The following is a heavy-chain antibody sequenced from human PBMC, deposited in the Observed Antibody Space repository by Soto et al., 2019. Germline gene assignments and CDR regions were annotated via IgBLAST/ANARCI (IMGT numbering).Heavy chain of an antibody. J-gene: IGHJ5*02. V-gene: IGHV1-69*10. CDR1: GGTFSSHG. CDR3: ATLSNDFWSGPSNWFDP. D-gene: IGHD3-3*01. Sequence: ASVKVSCKTSGGTFSSHGISWVRQAPGRGLEWMGGFNPNDGKTNYAQRFQGRVTMTADKSTDTAYMELSSLRSEDTAVYYCATLSNDFWSGPSNWFDPWGQGTRVTVSS. CDR2: FNPNDGKT.